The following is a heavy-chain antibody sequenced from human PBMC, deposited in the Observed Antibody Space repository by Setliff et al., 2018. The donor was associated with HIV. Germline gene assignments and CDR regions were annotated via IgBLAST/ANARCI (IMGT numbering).Heavy chain of an antibody. J-gene: IGHJ6*02. D-gene: IGHD2-21*01. CDR3: ARDSHRGGSYGMDV. Sequence: ASVKVSCKASGGTFINSAFNWVRQAPGQGLEWMGSIIPIFGTGNYAQNFQGRVTITADGSTSTAYMELRSLRSDDTAVYYCARDSHRGGSYGMDVWGQGTTVTVSS. CDR1: GGTFINSA. V-gene: IGHV1-69*13. CDR2: IIPIFGTG.